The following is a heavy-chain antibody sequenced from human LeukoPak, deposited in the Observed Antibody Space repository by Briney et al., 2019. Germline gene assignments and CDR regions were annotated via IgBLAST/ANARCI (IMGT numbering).Heavy chain of an antibody. J-gene: IGHJ3*02. CDR2: ISGSGGST. D-gene: IGHD3-10*01. CDR3: ARGSGSYYDAFDI. Sequence: QSGGSLRLSCAASGFTFSSYGMSWVRQAPGKGLEWVSAISGSGGSTYYADSVKGRFTISRDNSKNTLYLQMNSLRAEDTAVYYCARGSGSYYDAFDIWGQGTMVTVSS. CDR1: GFTFSSYG. V-gene: IGHV3-23*01.